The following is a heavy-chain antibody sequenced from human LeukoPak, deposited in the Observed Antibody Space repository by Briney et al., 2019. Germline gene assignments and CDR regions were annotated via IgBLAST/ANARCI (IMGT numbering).Heavy chain of an antibody. J-gene: IGHJ4*02. CDR2: IYYSGST. CDR3: ARDGPITIFGVAYLDY. V-gene: IGHV4-39*07. Sequence: SETLSLTCTVSGGSISSSSYYWGWIRQPPGKGLEWIGSIYYSGSTYYNPSLKSRVTISVDTSKNQFSLKLSSVTAADTAVYYCARDGPITIFGVAYLDYWGQGTLVTVSS. CDR1: GGSISSSSYY. D-gene: IGHD3-3*01.